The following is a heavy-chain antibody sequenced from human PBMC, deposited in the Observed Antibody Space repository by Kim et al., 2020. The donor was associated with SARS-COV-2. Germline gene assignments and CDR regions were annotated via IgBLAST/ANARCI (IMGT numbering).Heavy chain of an antibody. Sequence: GGSLRLSCAASGFTFSNAWMSWVRQAPGKGLEWVGRIKSKTDGGTTDYAAPVKGRFTISRDDSKNTLYLQMNSLKTEDTAVYYCTTDKTIFVIAPFDYWGQGTLVTVSS. CDR1: GFTFSNAW. CDR3: TTDKTIFVIAPFDY. CDR2: IKSKTDGGTT. J-gene: IGHJ4*02. V-gene: IGHV3-15*01. D-gene: IGHD3-3*01.